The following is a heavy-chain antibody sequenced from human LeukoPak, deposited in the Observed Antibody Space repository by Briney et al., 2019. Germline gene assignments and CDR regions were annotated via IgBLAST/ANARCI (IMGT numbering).Heavy chain of an antibody. J-gene: IGHJ4*02. V-gene: IGHV1-2*02. CDR2: INPNSGGT. Sequence: ASVKVSCKASGYTFTGYYMHWVRQAPGQGLERMGWINPNSGGTNYAQKFQGRVTTTRDTSISTAYMELSRLRSDDTAVYYCARDSGERGSGSYLIAYWGQGTLVTVST. CDR3: ARDSGERGSGSYLIAY. CDR1: GYTFTGYY. D-gene: IGHD3-10*01.